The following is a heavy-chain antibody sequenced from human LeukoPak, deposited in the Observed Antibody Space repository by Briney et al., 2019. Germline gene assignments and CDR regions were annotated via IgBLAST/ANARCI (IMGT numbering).Heavy chain of an antibody. J-gene: IGHJ6*03. D-gene: IGHD3-10*01. CDR3: AKDRVSMVRGVYYYYYYMDV. CDR1: GFTFSSYG. CDR2: IRYDGSNK. V-gene: IGHV3-30*02. Sequence: GGSLRLSCAASGFTFSSYGMHWVRQAPGKGLEWVAFIRYDGSNKYYADSVKGRFTISRDNSKNTLFLQMDSLRVEDTAVYYCAKDRVSMVRGVYYYYYYMDVWGKGTTVTVSS.